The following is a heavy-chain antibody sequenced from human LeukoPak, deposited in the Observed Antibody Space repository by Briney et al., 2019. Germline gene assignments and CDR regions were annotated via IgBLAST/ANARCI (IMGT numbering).Heavy chain of an antibody. J-gene: IGHJ3*02. V-gene: IGHV1-2*02. CDR3: ARDEDYDFWSGYYLXAFDI. CDR2: INPKTGGK. Sequence: ASEKVSRKASGYTFPGHYLHWVRQTPGQGLEGMGWINPKTGGKLYAQNSQGRVTMTRDTSIRTAYMELSSLRSEDTAVYYCARDEDYDFWSGYYLXAFDIWG. D-gene: IGHD3-3*01. CDR1: GYTFPGHY.